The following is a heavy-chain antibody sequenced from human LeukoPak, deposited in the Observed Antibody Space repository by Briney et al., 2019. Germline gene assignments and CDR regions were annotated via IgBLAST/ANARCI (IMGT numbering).Heavy chain of an antibody. CDR3: ARGPYGWPPFYH. CDR1: GGSISSGSYY. D-gene: IGHD2-15*01. CDR2: IYTSGST. V-gene: IGHV4-61*02. J-gene: IGHJ4*02. Sequence: SQTLSLTCTVSGGSISSGSYYWSWIRQPAGKGLEWIGRIYTSGSTNYNPSLKSRVTISVDTSKNQFTLKLSSVTAADTAVYYWARGPYGWPPFYHWGQGTLVTVSS.